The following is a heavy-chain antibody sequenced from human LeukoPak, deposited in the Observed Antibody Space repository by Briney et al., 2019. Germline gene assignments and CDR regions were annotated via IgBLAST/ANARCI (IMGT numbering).Heavy chain of an antibody. CDR3: VRSGGSSARVNAFDI. J-gene: IGHJ3*02. Sequence: SETLSLTCAVYGGSFSGYYWSWIRQPPGKGLEWIGEINHSGSTNYNPSLKCRVTISVDTSKKQFSLKLSSVTAADTAVYFCVRSGGSSARVNAFDIWGQGTMVTVSS. V-gene: IGHV4-34*01. CDR1: GGSFSGYY. CDR2: INHSGST. D-gene: IGHD2-15*01.